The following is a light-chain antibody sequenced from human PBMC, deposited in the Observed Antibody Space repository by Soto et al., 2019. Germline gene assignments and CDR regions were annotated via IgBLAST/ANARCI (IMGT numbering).Light chain of an antibody. V-gene: IGKV3-15*01. CDR2: AAS. Sequence: DIEMTQSPASLSASPGDRATLSCRASQSISSNLAWYQQKPGQAPRLLIYAASTMDTGIPARFSGSGSGTEFTLTISSLQSEDFAVYYCQQYYNWPYTFGQGTKLEIK. J-gene: IGKJ2*01. CDR1: QSISSN. CDR3: QQYYNWPYT.